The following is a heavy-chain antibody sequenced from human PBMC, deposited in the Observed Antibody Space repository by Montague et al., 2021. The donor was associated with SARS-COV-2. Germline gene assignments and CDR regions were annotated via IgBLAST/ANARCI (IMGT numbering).Heavy chain of an antibody. D-gene: IGHD3-22*01. V-gene: IGHV4-31*03. CDR3: AGVQGITMIVVVIGAFDI. CDR2: IYYSGST. CDR1: GGSISSGGYY. J-gene: IGHJ3*02. Sequence: TLSLTCTVSGGSISSGGYYWSWIRQHPGKGLEWIGYIYYSGSTYYNPSLKSRVTISVDTSKNQFSLKLSSAAAADTAVYYCAGVQGITMIVVVIGAFDIWGQGTMVTVSS.